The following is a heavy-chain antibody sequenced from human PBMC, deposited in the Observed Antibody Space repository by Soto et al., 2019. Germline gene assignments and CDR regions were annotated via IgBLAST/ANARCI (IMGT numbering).Heavy chain of an antibody. J-gene: IGHJ6*02. V-gene: IGHV1-69*01. CDR1: GGTFSSYA. D-gene: IGHD4-17*01. CDR3: ARTKMTTVNTSVVGYYYGMDV. Sequence: QVQLVQSGAEVKKPGSSVKVSCKASGGTFSSYAISWVRQAPGQGLEWMGGIIPIFGTANYAQKFQGRVTITADESTSTAYMELSSLRSEDTAVYYCARTKMTTVNTSVVGYYYGMDVWGQGTTVTVSS. CDR2: IIPIFGTA.